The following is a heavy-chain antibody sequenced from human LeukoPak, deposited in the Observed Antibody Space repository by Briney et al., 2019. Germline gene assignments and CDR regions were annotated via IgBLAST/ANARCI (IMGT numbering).Heavy chain of an antibody. CDR1: GFTLSSYE. CDR2: ISSGSTDI. D-gene: IGHD2/OR15-2a*01. CDR3: AIAVSPTDCNSLRCDFCDN. Sequence: GGSLRLSCAASGFTLSSYEMNWVRQAPGKGLEWVSYISSGSTDIQYADSVKGRFTISRDNAKNSLYLQMNSLRAEDAAVYYCAIAVSPTDCNSLRCDFCDNWGQGTLVTVSS. J-gene: IGHJ4*02. V-gene: IGHV3-48*03.